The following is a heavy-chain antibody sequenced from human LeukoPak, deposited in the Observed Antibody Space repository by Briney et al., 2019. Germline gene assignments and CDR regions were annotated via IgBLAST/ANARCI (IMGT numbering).Heavy chain of an antibody. V-gene: IGHV3-48*04. CDR1: GFTFSTFI. D-gene: IGHD3-3*01. Sequence: GGSLRLSCAASGFTFSTFIMNWVRQAPGKGLEWVSYISSSSSTIYYADSVKGGFTISRDNAKNSLYLQMNSLRAEDTAVYYCAREIFWSGYYSNLHFDYWGQGTLVTVSS. CDR2: ISSSSSTI. CDR3: AREIFWSGYYSNLHFDY. J-gene: IGHJ4*02.